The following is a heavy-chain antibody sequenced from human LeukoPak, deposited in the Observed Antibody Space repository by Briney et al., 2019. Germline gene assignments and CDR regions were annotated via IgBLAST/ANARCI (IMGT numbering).Heavy chain of an antibody. Sequence: GGSLRLSCAASGFTFSSYSMNWVRQAPGKGLEWVSSISSSSSYIYYADSVKGRFTISRDNAKNSLYLQMNSLRAEDTAVYYCARETPRRGETRDGYRWGQGTLVTVSS. CDR3: ARETPRRGETRDGYR. V-gene: IGHV3-21*06. CDR1: GFTFSSYS. D-gene: IGHD5-24*01. J-gene: IGHJ4*02. CDR2: ISSSSSYI.